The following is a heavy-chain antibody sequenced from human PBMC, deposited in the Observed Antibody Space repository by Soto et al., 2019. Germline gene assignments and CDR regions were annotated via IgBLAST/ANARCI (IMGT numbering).Heavy chain of an antibody. D-gene: IGHD6-6*01. Sequence: ASVKVSCKASGFSFTGYYIHWLRQAPGQGLEWMGWINAHSGGTEYAQKFQGRVTLTRDTSISTAYMTLSSLRFDDTAIYYCAKDLTRQLAYWLDPWGQGTKVTVSS. CDR3: AKDLTRQLAYWLDP. V-gene: IGHV1-2*02. CDR2: INAHSGGT. J-gene: IGHJ5*02. CDR1: GFSFTGYY.